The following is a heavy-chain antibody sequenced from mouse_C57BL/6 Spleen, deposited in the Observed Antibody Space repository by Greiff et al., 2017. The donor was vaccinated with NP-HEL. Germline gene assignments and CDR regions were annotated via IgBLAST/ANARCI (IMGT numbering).Heavy chain of an antibody. J-gene: IGHJ3*01. V-gene: IGHV5-4*01. Sequence: VQLKQSGGGLVKPGGSLKLSCAASGFTFSSYAMSWVRQTPEKRLEWVATISDGGSYTYYPDNVKGRFTISRDNAKNNLYLQMSHLKSEDTAMYYCARDVYYDYDGSWFAYWGQGTLVTVSA. D-gene: IGHD2-4*01. CDR3: ARDVYYDYDGSWFAY. CDR1: GFTFSSYA. CDR2: ISDGGSYT.